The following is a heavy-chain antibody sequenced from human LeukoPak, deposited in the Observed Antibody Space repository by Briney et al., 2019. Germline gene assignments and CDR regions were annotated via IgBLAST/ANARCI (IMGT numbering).Heavy chain of an antibody. CDR2: MNPNSGNT. CDR3: ARAGRSMGVVSLDGY. D-gene: IGHD4-23*01. J-gene: IGHJ4*02. V-gene: IGHV1-8*01. Sequence: ASVKVSCKASGYTFTNYDINWVRQATGQGLEWMGWMNPNSGNTGYAQKFQGRVTMTRNTSISTAYMELSSLRSEDTAAYYCARAGRSMGVVSLDGYWGQGTLVTVSS. CDR1: GYTFTNYD.